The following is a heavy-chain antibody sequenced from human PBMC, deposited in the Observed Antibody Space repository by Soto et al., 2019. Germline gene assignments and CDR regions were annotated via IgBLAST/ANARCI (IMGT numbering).Heavy chain of an antibody. J-gene: IGHJ3*02. CDR1: GDSVSRNSAA. V-gene: IGHV6-1*01. D-gene: IGHD3-3*01. CDR2: TYYRSKWYN. Sequence: SQTLPLTYAISGDSVSRNSAAWNWIRPSPSRGLEWLGRTYYRSKWYNDYAVSVKSRITINPDTSKNQFSLQLNSVTPEDTAVYYCARESTIDAFDIWGQGTMVTVSS. CDR3: ARESTIDAFDI.